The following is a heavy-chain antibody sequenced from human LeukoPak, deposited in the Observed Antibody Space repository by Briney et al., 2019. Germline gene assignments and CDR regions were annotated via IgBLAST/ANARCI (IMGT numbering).Heavy chain of an antibody. CDR3: AREGTYGDYNDC. J-gene: IGHJ4*02. CDR1: GGSISSYY. V-gene: IGHV4-59*12. Sequence: SETLSLTCTVSGGSISSYYWSWIRQPPGKGLEWIGYIYYSGSTNYNPSLKSRVTISVDTSKNQFSLKLSSVTAADTAVYYCAREGTYGDYNDCWGQGTLVTVSS. CDR2: IYYSGST. D-gene: IGHD4-17*01.